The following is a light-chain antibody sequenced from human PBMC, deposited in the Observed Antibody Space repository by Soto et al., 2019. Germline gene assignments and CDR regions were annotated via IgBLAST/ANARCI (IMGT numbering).Light chain of an antibody. J-gene: IGKJ2*01. V-gene: IGKV3-15*01. CDR1: QSVRSN. CDR3: QQYNSWPYT. CDR2: GAS. Sequence: EIVMTQSPATLSGSPGERATLSCRASQSVRSNLAWYQQKPGQAPSLLIYGASTRATGFPARFSGSGSGTDFTLTISSLQSEDFAVYYCQQYNSWPYTFGQGTKLEIK.